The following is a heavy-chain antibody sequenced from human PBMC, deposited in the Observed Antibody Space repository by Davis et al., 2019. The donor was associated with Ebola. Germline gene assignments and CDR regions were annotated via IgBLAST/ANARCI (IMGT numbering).Heavy chain of an antibody. CDR2: IRYDGSNK. CDR3: ARHVYGDFWFFDL. D-gene: IGHD4-17*01. J-gene: IGHJ2*01. V-gene: IGHV3-30*02. CDR1: GFTFSSYG. Sequence: GGSLRLSCAASGFTFSSYGMHWVRQAPGKGLAWVPFIRYDGSNKYYADSVKGRFPISRDNSNNTVFLLRNSVRGDDTADYYCARHVYGDFWFFDLWGRGTRVTVSS.